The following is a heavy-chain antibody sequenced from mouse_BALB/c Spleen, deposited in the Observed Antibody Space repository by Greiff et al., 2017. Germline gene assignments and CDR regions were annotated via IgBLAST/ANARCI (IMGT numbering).Heavy chain of an antibody. Sequence: VHVKQSGAELVRSGASVKLSCTASGFNIKDYYMHWVKQRPEQGLEWIGWIDPENGDTEYAPKFQGKATMTADTSSNTAYLQLSSLTSEDTAVYYCNAEGPWFAYWGQGTLVTVSA. CDR1: GFNIKDYY. CDR3: NAEGPWFAY. CDR2: IDPENGDT. V-gene: IGHV14-4*02. J-gene: IGHJ3*01.